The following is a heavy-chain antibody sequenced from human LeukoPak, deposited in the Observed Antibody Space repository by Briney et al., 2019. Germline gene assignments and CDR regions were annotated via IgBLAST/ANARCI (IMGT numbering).Heavy chain of an antibody. CDR3: ARVGAPFASALNWLDS. Sequence: GGSLRLSCAVSGISVSGCNMGWVRQAPGQGLQWVSTLHRGGNIYYADSVKGRFTISRDDSKNTVFLQMNSLRGEDTAIYYCARVGAPFASALNWLDSWGQGSLVTVSS. CDR1: GISVSGCN. D-gene: IGHD3-10*01. CDR2: LHRGGNI. J-gene: IGHJ5*01. V-gene: IGHV3-53*01.